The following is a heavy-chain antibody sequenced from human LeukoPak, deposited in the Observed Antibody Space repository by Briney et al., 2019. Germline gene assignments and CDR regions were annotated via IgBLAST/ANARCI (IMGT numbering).Heavy chain of an antibody. J-gene: IGHJ4*02. CDR2: ISGSGGST. D-gene: IGHD2-21*01. V-gene: IGHV3-23*01. Sequence: PGGSLRLSCAASGFTFSSYAMSWVRQAPGKGLEWVSAISGSGGSTYYADSVKGRFTISRDNSKNTLYLQMNSLRAEDTAVYYCARDSLYCGGDCYLFDYWGQGTLVTVSS. CDR1: GFTFSSYA. CDR3: ARDSLYCGGDCYLFDY.